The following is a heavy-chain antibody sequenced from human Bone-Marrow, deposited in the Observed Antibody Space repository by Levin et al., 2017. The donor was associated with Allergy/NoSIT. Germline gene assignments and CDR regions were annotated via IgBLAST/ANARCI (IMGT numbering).Heavy chain of an antibody. Sequence: QASETLSLTCAASGFTFSNYAMNWVRQAPGKGLEWVSTISGRGDKTYYADSVKGRFTISRDNSKNTLYLQMSGLRAEDTAVYFCAKDRALGGATSDDYWGQGTLVTVSS. V-gene: IGHV3-23*01. CDR3: AKDRALGGATSDDY. D-gene: IGHD1-26*01. CDR1: GFTFSNYA. J-gene: IGHJ4*02. CDR2: ISGRGDKT.